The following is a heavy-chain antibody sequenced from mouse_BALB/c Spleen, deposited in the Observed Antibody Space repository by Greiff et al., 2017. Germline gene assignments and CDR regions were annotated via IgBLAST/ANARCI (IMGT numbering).Heavy chain of an antibody. CDR2: ILPGSGST. D-gene: IGHD2-2*01. CDR3: ARYGYDGYYAMDY. CDR1: GYTFSSYW. V-gene: IGHV1-9*01. Sequence: VMLVESGAELMKPGASVKISCKATGYTFSSYWIEWVKQRPGHGLEWIGEILPGSGSTNYNEKFKGKATFTADTSSNTAYMQLSSLTSEDSAVYYCARYGYDGYYAMDYWGQGTSVTVSS. J-gene: IGHJ4*01.